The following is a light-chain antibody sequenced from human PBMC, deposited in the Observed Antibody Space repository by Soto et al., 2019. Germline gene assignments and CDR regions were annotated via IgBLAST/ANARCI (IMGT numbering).Light chain of an antibody. CDR1: SSDVAGYNY. CDR3: SSHSSSSTLVV. V-gene: IGLV2-14*03. CDR2: DVN. J-gene: IGLJ2*01. Sequence: QSALTQPASMSGSPGQSITISCTGTSSDVAGYNYVSWYRQHPGKAPKLMIYDVNNRPSGVSNRFSGSKSGNTASLTISGLQAEDEADYYCSSHSSSSTLVVFGGGTKLTVL.